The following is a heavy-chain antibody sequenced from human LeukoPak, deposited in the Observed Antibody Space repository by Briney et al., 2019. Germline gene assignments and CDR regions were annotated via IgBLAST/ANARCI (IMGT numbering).Heavy chain of an antibody. Sequence: SETLSLTCTVSGYSISSGFYWGWIRQPPGKGLEWIGSIFHSGIIYYNPSLKSRVTISVDTSKNQFSLKLSSVTAADTAVYYCAREEYSSGSGVDYWGQGTLVTVSS. CDR2: IFHSGII. V-gene: IGHV4-38-2*02. CDR3: AREEYSSGSGVDY. D-gene: IGHD6-19*01. CDR1: GYSISSGFY. J-gene: IGHJ4*02.